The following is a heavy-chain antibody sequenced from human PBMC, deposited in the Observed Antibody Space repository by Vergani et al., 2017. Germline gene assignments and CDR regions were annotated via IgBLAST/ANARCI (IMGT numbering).Heavy chain of an antibody. D-gene: IGHD6-19*01. CDR3: AAGYSSGWYVDY. V-gene: IGHV4-61*02. CDR1: GGSISSGSYY. J-gene: IGHJ4*02. CDR2: IYTSGST. Sequence: QVQLQESGPGLVKPSQTLSLTCTVSGGSISSGSYYWSWIRQPAGKGLEWIGRIYTSGSTNYNPSLKSRVTISVDTSKNQFSLKLSSVTAADTAVYYCAAGYSSGWYVDYWGQGTLVTVSS.